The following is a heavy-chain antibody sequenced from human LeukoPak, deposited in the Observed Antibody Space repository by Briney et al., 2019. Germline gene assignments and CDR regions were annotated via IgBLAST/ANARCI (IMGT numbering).Heavy chain of an antibody. D-gene: IGHD4-23*01. Sequence: PSATLSLTCTVSGGFITSSSYHWGWIRQPPGKGLEWIGSIYFSGSTYYNPSLKSRVTISVETSKNQFSLKLSSVTAADTAVYYCARCLDYGGNSWTLFDFWGRGTRVSVSS. V-gene: IGHV4-39*01. J-gene: IGHJ4*02. CDR1: GGFITSSSYH. CDR3: ARCLDYGGNSWTLFDF. CDR2: IYFSGST.